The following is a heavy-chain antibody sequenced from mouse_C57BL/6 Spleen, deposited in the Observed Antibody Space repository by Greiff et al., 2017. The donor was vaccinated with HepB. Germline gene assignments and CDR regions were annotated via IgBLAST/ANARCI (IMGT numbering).Heavy chain of an antibody. CDR3: AREIHYYGSSCDY. Sequence: QVQLQQSGPELVKPGASVKISCKASGYAFSSSWMNWVKQRPGKGLEWIGRIYPGDGDTNYNGKFKGKATLTADKSSSTAYMQLSSLTSEDSAVYYCAREIHYYGSSCDYWGQGTTLTVSS. CDR1: GYAFSSSW. D-gene: IGHD1-1*01. CDR2: IYPGDGDT. V-gene: IGHV1-82*01. J-gene: IGHJ2*01.